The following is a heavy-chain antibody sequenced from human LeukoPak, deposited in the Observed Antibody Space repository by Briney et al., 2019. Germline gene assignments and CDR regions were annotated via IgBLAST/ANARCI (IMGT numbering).Heavy chain of an antibody. CDR3: TTESGRFLEWLLYDYYYMDV. Sequence: GGSLGLSCAAPGFTCSNAWMSWVRQAPGKGLEWFALIKRKPDGGTTDYAAPVKGRFTISRDDSKNTLYLQMNSLKTEDTAVYYCTTESGRFLEWLLYDYYYMDVWAKGPRSPSP. V-gene: IGHV3-15*01. CDR2: IKRKPDGGTT. J-gene: IGHJ6*03. D-gene: IGHD3-3*01. CDR1: GFTCSNAW.